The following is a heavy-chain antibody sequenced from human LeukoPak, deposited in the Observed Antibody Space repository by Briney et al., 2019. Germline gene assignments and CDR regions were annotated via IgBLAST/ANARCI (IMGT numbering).Heavy chain of an antibody. D-gene: IGHD4/OR15-4a*01. CDR2: IYPGDSDT. J-gene: IGHJ4*02. Sequence: GASLQISCKGSGYSFTSYWIGWVRQLPGKGLEWMGIIYPGDSDTRYSPSFQGQVTISADKSISTADLQWSSLKASDTAMYYCARKYGGYFDYWGQGTLVSVSS. V-gene: IGHV5-51*01. CDR1: GYSFTSYW. CDR3: ARKYGGYFDY.